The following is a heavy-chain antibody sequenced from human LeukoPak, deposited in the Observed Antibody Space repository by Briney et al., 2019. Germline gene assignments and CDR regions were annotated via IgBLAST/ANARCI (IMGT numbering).Heavy chain of an antibody. CDR2: INPNSGGT. CDR3: ARTRYCSSTSCYFPWFDP. CDR1: GYTFTGYY. Sequence: GASVKVSCKASGYTFTGYYMHWVRQAPGQGLEWMGWINPNSGGTNYAQKFQGRVTMTRDTSISTAYMELSRLRSDDTAVYYCARTRYCSSTSCYFPWFDPWGQGTLVTVSS. J-gene: IGHJ5*02. D-gene: IGHD2-2*01. V-gene: IGHV1-2*02.